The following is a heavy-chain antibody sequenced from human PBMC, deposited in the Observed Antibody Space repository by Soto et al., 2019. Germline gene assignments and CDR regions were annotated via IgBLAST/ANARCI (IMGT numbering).Heavy chain of an antibody. CDR1: GSTFSTVA. CDR2: IIDSGGST. Sequence: PGGSLRLSCPASGSTFSTVAMGWVRQPQGKGLEGASDIIDSGGSTYYADSVKGRFTISRDNSKSTLYLQMNSLRAEDTAVYYCAKEPQMRFDSSGYYYDDAFDIWGQGTMVTVSS. D-gene: IGHD3-22*01. J-gene: IGHJ3*02. V-gene: IGHV3-23*01. CDR3: AKEPQMRFDSSGYYYDDAFDI.